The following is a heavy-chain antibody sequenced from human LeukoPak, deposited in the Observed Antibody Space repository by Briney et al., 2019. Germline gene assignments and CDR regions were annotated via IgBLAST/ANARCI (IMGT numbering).Heavy chain of an antibody. CDR3: GTELANVRTTTRHY. D-gene: IGHD1-26*01. J-gene: IGHJ4*02. V-gene: IGHV1-24*01. CDR1: GYTLTELS. Sequence: ASVKVSCKVSGYTLTELSMHWVRQAPGKGLEWMGGFDPEDGETIYAQKFQGRVTMTEDTSIDTAYMELSSLRSVDTAVYYCGTELANVRTTTRHYWGQGTLVTVSS. CDR2: FDPEDGET.